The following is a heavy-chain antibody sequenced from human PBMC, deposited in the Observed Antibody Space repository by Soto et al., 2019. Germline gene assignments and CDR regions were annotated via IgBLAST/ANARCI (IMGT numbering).Heavy chain of an antibody. J-gene: IGHJ5*02. CDR1: GFNFSSYA. CDR3: AKGGAVKLPRYNRFDP. Sequence: HPGGSLRLSCAASGFNFSSYAMNWVRQAPGKGLEWVSGISVSGTYTYYAESVKGRFTISRDNSKSTLYLQMNSLRAEDTAVYYCAKGGAVKLPRYNRFDPWGQGALVTVSS. V-gene: IGHV3-23*01. CDR2: ISVSGTYT. D-gene: IGHD2-15*01.